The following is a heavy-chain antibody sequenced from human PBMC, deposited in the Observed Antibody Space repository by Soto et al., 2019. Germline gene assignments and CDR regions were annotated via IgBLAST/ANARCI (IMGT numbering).Heavy chain of an antibody. J-gene: IGHJ4*02. V-gene: IGHV1-18*01. CDR3: ARYFYGGNSLDF. CDR1: GYTFRNFC. CDR2: INAYNGNT. D-gene: IGHD3-10*01. Sequence: ASVKVSCKASGYTFRNFCINWVLQAPGQGLEWMGWINAYNGNTNYIQKFQGRVTMTTDTSTGTAYMELRGLQSGDTAVYYCARYFYGGNSLDFWGQGTLVTVSS.